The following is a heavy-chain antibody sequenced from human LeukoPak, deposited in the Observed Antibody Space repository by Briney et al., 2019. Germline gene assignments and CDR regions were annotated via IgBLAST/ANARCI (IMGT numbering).Heavy chain of an antibody. D-gene: IGHD4-17*01. CDR2: INHSGSA. CDR1: GGSFSGYY. J-gene: IGHJ4*02. CDR3: ARGQGTVTTR. Sequence: SETLSLTCAVYGGSFSGYYCTWIRQPPGKGLEWIGEINHSGSANYNPSLKSRVTISLDTSKNQFSLKLSSVTAADTAVYYCARGQGTVTTRWGQGTLVTVSS. V-gene: IGHV4-34*01.